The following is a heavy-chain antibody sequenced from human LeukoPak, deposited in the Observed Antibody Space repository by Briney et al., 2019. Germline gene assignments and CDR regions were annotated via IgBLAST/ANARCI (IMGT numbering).Heavy chain of an antibody. CDR1: GFTFSGYS. CDR2: LGSRGSYI. CDR3: AREDPHFDY. J-gene: IGHJ4*02. V-gene: IGHV3-21*01. Sequence: GGSLRLSCAASGFTFSGYSMNWVRQAPGKGLEWVSSLGSRGSYIYYADSVKGRFTISRDNAKNSLYLQMNSLRAEGTAVYYCAREDPHFDYWGQGTLVTVSS.